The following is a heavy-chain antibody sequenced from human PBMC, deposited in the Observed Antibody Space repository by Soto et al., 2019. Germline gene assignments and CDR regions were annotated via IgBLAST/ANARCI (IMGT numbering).Heavy chain of an antibody. CDR1: GFTFSGSA. Sequence: EVQLVESGGGLVQPGGSLKLSCAASGFTFSGSAMHWVRQASGKGLEWVGRIRSKANSYATVYAASVKGRFTISRDDSKNTAYLQMNSLKPEDTAVYYCIGGYDFSVDYWGQGTLVTVSS. D-gene: IGHD5-12*01. CDR3: IGGYDFSVDY. CDR2: IRSKANSYAT. V-gene: IGHV3-73*01. J-gene: IGHJ4*02.